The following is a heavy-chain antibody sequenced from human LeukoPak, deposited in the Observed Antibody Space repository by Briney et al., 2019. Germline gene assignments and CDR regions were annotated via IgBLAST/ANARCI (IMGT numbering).Heavy chain of an antibody. CDR1: GYTFTSYY. CDR2: INPSGGST. Sequence: GASVKVSCKASGYTFTSYYMHWVRQAPGQGLEWMGIINPSGGSTSYAQKFQGRVTMTRDMSTSTVYMELSSLRSEDTAVYYCAKTVTNTPLFDYWGQGTLVTVSS. V-gene: IGHV1-46*01. CDR3: AKTVTNTPLFDY. D-gene: IGHD4-17*01. J-gene: IGHJ4*02.